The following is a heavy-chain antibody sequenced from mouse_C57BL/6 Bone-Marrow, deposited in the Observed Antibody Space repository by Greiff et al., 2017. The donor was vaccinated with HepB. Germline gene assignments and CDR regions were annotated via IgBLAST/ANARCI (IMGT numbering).Heavy chain of an antibody. Sequence: EVKLVESGGGLVKPGGSLKLSCAASGFTFSSYTMSWVRQTPEKRLEWVATISGGGGNTYYPDSVKGRFTISRDNAKNTLYLQMSSLRSEDTALYYCASHRFITTVVAPYYFDYWGQGTTLTVSS. D-gene: IGHD1-1*01. J-gene: IGHJ2*01. CDR3: ASHRFITTVVAPYYFDY. CDR2: ISGGGGNT. CDR1: GFTFSSYT. V-gene: IGHV5-9*01.